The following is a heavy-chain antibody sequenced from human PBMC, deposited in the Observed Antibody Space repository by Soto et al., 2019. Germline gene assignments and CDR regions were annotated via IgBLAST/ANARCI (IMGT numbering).Heavy chain of an antibody. Sequence: EVQLVESGGGLVQPGGYLRLSCVASGFTFDRYAMNWVRQAPGKGLEWISWIGPSSSETEYSDSVQGRFTISRDNAKNLLYLQMNRLKDEDTAVYYCARDHRWAFDYWGQGALVTVTS. J-gene: IGHJ4*02. CDR2: IGPSSSET. CDR3: ARDHRWAFDY. CDR1: GFTFDRYA. D-gene: IGHD3-16*01. V-gene: IGHV3-48*02.